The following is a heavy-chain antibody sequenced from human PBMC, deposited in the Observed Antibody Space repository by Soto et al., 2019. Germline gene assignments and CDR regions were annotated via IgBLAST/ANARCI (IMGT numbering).Heavy chain of an antibody. V-gene: IGHV5-51*03. CDR1: GYSFTSYW. CDR3: ARRRVPTSFYYYYGMDV. D-gene: IGHD5-12*01. CDR2: IYPGDSDT. Sequence: EVQLVQSGAEVKKPGEFLKISCKGSGYSFTSYWIGWVRQMPGKGLEWMGIIYPGDSDTRYSPSFQGQVTISADKSISTAYLQWSSLKASDTAMYYCARRRVPTSFYYYYGMDVWGQGTTVTVSS. J-gene: IGHJ6*02.